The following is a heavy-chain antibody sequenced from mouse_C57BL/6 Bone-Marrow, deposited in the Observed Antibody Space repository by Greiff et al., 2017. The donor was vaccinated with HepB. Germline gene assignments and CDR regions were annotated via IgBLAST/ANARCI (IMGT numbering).Heavy chain of an antibody. Sequence: QVQLQQPGAELVMPGASVKLSCKASGYTFTSYWMPWVKQRPGQGLEWIGEIDPSDSYTNYNQKFKGKSTLTVDKSSSTAYMQLSSLTSEDSAVYYCARAGYYDWYFDVWGTGTTVTVSS. CDR1: GYTFTSYW. V-gene: IGHV1-69*01. CDR3: ARAGYYDWYFDV. D-gene: IGHD2-3*01. CDR2: IDPSDSYT. J-gene: IGHJ1*03.